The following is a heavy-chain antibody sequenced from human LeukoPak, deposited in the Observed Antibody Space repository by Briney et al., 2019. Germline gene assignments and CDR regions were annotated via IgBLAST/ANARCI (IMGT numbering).Heavy chain of an antibody. Sequence: SEILSLTCTVSGGSISSYYWSWIRQPPGKGLEWIGYIYYSGSTNYNPSLKSRVTVSVDTSKNQFSLKLSSVTAADTAVYYCARHRGYSGYDPSVWFDPWGQGTLVTVSS. CDR3: ARHRGYSGYDPSVWFDP. V-gene: IGHV4-59*08. CDR1: GGSISSYY. D-gene: IGHD5-12*01. J-gene: IGHJ5*02. CDR2: IYYSGST.